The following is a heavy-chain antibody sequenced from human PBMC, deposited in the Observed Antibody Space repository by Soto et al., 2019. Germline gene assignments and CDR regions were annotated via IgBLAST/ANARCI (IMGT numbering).Heavy chain of an antibody. CDR2: IYYSGST. D-gene: IGHD2-21*02. CDR3: ARVDCGGDCYFLAPYYFDY. V-gene: IGHV4-39*07. J-gene: IGHJ4*02. Sequence: SETLSLTCTVSGGSISSSIYYWGWIRQPPGKGLEWIGSIYYSGSTYYNPSLKSRVTISVDTSKNQFSLKLSSVTAADTAVYYCARVDCGGDCYFLAPYYFDYWGQGTLVTVSS. CDR1: GGSISSSIYY.